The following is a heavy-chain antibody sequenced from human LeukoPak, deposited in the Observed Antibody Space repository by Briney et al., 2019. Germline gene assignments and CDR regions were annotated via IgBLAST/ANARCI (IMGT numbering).Heavy chain of an antibody. D-gene: IGHD6-13*01. J-gene: IGHJ4*02. CDR3: ARIPLGQLVFDY. CDR2: IDWDDDK. Sequence: SGPALLKPTQTLTLTCTFSGFSLSTSGMCVSWIRQPPGKALEWLARIDWDDDKYYSTSLKTRLTISKDTSKNQVVLTMTNMDPVDTATYYCARIPLGQLVFDYWGQGTLVTVSS. V-gene: IGHV2-70*11. CDR1: GFSLSTSGMC.